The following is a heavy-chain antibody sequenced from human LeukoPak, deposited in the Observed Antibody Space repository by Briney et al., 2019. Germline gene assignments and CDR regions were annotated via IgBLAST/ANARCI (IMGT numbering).Heavy chain of an antibody. D-gene: IGHD4-11*01. J-gene: IGHJ4*02. CDR3: ARGDSNYGPYYFDY. CDR1: GFTVSSNY. V-gene: IGHV3-53*01. Sequence: PGGSLRLSCAASGFTVSSNYMSRVRQAPGKGLEWVSVIYSGGSTYYADSVKGRFTISRDNSKNTLYLQMNSLRAEDTAVYYCARGDSNYGPYYFDYWGQGTLVTVSS. CDR2: IYSGGST.